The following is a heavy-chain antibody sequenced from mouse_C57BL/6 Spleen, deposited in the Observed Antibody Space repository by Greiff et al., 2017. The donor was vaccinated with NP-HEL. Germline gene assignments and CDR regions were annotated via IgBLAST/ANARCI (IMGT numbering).Heavy chain of an antibody. V-gene: IGHV5-12*01. D-gene: IGHD2-4*01. CDR1: GFTFSDYY. Sequence: EVQRVESGGGLVQPGGSLKLSCAASGFTFSDYYMYWVRQTPEKRLEWVAYISNGGGSTYYPDTVKGRFTISRDNAKNTLYLQMSRLKSEDTAMYYCARHDYDRAMDYWGQGTSVTVSS. CDR3: ARHDYDRAMDY. J-gene: IGHJ4*01. CDR2: ISNGGGST.